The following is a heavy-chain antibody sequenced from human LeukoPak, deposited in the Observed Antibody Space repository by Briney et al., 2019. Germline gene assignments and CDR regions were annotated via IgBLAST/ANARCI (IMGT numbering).Heavy chain of an antibody. Sequence: SETLSLACTVSGYSISSGDYWGGIRQPPGKGVEWIGSIFHSERTYYNPYLKSRVTISVDPSKNKCSLKLSSVTAADTAVYYCARVGRYCTNGVCYFDYWGQGTLVTVSA. V-gene: IGHV4-38-2*02. CDR3: ARVGRYCTNGVCYFDY. CDR1: GYSISSGDY. J-gene: IGHJ4*02. D-gene: IGHD2-8*01. CDR2: IFHSERT.